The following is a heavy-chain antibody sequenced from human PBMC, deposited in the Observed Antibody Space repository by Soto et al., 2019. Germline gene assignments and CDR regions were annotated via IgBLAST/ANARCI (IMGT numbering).Heavy chain of an antibody. CDR3: SCTSDLVFTIKRVHSDV. J-gene: IGHJ4*01. CDR1: GFTFSSYG. CDR2: ISYDGSNK. Sequence: PGGSLRLSCAASGFTFSSYGMHWVRQAPGKGLEWVAVISYDGSNKYYADSVKGRFTISRDNSKNTLYLQMNSLRAEDTAVYYCSCTSDLVFTIKRVHSDVWGLGTLVTVSS. V-gene: IGHV3-30*03. D-gene: IGHD3-22*01.